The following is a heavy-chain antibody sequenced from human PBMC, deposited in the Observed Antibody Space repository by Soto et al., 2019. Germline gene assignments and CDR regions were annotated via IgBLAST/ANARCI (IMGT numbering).Heavy chain of an antibody. J-gene: IGHJ6*02. CDR2: MNPNSGNT. D-gene: IGHD3-3*01. CDR3: ARGPVVTIFGVVISGMDV. CDR1: GYTFTSYD. Sequence: ASVKVSCKASGYTFTSYDINWVRQATGQGLEWMGWMNPNSGNTGYVQKFQGRVTMTRNTSISTAYMELSSLRSEDTAVYYCARGPVVTIFGVVISGMDVWGQGTTVTVSS. V-gene: IGHV1-8*01.